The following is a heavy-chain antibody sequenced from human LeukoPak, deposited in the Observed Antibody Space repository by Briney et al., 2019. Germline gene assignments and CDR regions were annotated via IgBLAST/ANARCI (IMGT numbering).Heavy chain of an antibody. D-gene: IGHD6-13*01. CDR3: AKDARSSWSPYYFDY. Sequence: PGGSLRLSCAASGFAFSSYAMSWVRQAPGKGLEWVSGLSGSGSTTYDADSVKGRFTISRDNSKNTLYLQMNSLRAEDTAVYYCAKDARSSWSPYYFDYWGQGTLVTVSS. CDR2: LSGSGSTT. V-gene: IGHV3-23*01. CDR1: GFAFSSYA. J-gene: IGHJ4*02.